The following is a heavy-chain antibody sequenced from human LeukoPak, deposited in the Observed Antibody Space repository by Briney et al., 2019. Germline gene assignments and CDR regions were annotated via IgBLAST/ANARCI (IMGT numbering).Heavy chain of an antibody. J-gene: IGHJ3*02. CDR3: ARDEARRIAVAVAAFDI. CDR1: GGTFISYA. Sequence: SVKVTCKGSGGTFISYAISWVRQAPGQGLEWMGGIIPIFGTANYAQKFQGRVTITADESTSTAYMELSSLRSEDTAVYYCARDEARRIAVAVAAFDIWGQGTMVTVSS. CDR2: IIPIFGTA. V-gene: IGHV1-69*13. D-gene: IGHD6-19*01.